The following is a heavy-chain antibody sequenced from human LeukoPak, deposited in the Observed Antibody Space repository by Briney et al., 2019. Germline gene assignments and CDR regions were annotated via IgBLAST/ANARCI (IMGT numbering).Heavy chain of an antibody. D-gene: IGHD1-1*01. V-gene: IGHV3-11*04. CDR3: ARRMQCIVQPDY. CDR1: GFTVSDYY. J-gene: IGHJ4*02. CDR2: ISSSGSTI. Sequence: PGGSLRRSRAASGFTVSDYYMSWIRQAPGKGLEWGLYISSSGSTIYYADSVKGRFTISRYNAKTSLYLQMNSLRAQDTAVYYWARRMQCIVQPDYWGQGTLVTVSS.